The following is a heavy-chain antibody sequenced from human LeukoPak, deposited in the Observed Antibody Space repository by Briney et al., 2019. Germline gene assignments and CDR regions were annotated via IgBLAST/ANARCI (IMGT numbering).Heavy chain of an antibody. CDR1: GYTFTGYY. J-gene: IGHJ4*02. CDR3: ARDPSGEYSYSDY. CDR2: INPNSGGT. D-gene: IGHD5-18*01. V-gene: IGHV1-2*02. Sequence: ASVKVSCKASGYTFTGYYMHWVRQAPGQGLEWMGWINPNSGGTNYAQKLQGRVTMTTDTSTSTAYMELRSLRSDDTAVYYCARDPSGEYSYSDYWGQGTLVTVSS.